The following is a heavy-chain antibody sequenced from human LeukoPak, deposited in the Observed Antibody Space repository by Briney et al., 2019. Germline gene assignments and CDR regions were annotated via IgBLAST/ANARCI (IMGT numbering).Heavy chain of an antibody. Sequence: SETLSLTCTVSGGSISSYYWSWIRQPPGKGLEWIGYIYYSGSTNYNPSLKSRVTISVDTSKNQFSLKLSSVTAADTAVYYCARHIGGYYFDYWGQGILVTVSS. CDR1: GGSISSYY. D-gene: IGHD1-26*01. J-gene: IGHJ4*02. CDR3: ARHIGGYYFDY. CDR2: IYYSGST. V-gene: IGHV4-59*08.